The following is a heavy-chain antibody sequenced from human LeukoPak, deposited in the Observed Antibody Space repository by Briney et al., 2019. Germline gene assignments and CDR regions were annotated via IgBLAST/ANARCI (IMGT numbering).Heavy chain of an antibody. CDR3: ARVQDILEIDEYSSSWANDY. CDR1: GYTFTSYG. V-gene: IGHV1-18*01. CDR2: NSAYNGNT. D-gene: IGHD6-13*01. Sequence: GASVKVSCKASGYTFTSYGISWVRQAPGQGLEWMGWNSAYNGNTNYAQKLQGRVTMTTDTSTSTAYMELRSLRSDDTAVYYCARVQDILEIDEYSSSWANDYGGQGTLVTVSA. J-gene: IGHJ4*02.